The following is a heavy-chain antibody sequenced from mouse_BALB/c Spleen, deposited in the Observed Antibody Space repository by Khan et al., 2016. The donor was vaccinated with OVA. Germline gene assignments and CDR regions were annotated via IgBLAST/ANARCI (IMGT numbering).Heavy chain of an antibody. CDR2: ITYRGST. CDR1: GYSITSDYA. J-gene: IGHJ3*01. D-gene: IGHD3-3*01. V-gene: IGHV3-2*02. Sequence: EVKLLESGPGLVKPSQSLSLTCTVSGYSITSDYAWNWIRQFPGNKLEWMGYITYRGSTSYTPSLKSRISITRDTSTNQFFLQLNSVTTEDTATYYCARGRAYWGQGTLVTVSA. CDR3: ARGRAY.